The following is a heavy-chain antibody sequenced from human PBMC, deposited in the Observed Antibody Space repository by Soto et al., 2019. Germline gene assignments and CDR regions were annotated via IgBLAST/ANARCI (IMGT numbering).Heavy chain of an antibody. J-gene: IGHJ4*02. D-gene: IGHD6-19*01. CDR3: ARDGGKQWLDGFDY. CDR1: GFTFSSYW. CDR2: IKQDGSEK. Sequence: EVQLVESGGGLVQPGGSLRLSCAASGFTFSSYWMSWVRQAPGKGLEWVANIKQDGSEKYYVDSVKGRFTISRDNAKNSLYLQMNSLRAEDTAVYYWARDGGKQWLDGFDYWGQGTLVTVSS. V-gene: IGHV3-7*04.